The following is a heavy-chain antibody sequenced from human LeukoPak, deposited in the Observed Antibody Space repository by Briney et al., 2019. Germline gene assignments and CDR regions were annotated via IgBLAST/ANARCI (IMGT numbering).Heavy chain of an antibody. CDR3: ARRYCSSTNCYDFDY. Sequence: SETLSLTCAVYGGSFSGYYWSWIRQPPGKGLEWIGEINHSGSTNYNPSLKSRVTISVDTSKNQFSLKLSSVTAADTAVYYCARRYCSSTNCYDFDYWGQGTLVTVSS. CDR1: GGSFSGYY. CDR2: INHSGST. V-gene: IGHV4-34*01. D-gene: IGHD2-2*01. J-gene: IGHJ4*02.